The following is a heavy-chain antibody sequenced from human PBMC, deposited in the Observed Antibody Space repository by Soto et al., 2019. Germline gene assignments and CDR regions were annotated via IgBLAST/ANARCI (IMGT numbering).Heavy chain of an antibody. CDR1: GFTFSNAW. Sequence: PGGSLRLSCAASGFTFSNAWMSWVRQAPGKGLEWVGRIKSKTDGGTTDYAAPVKGRFTISRDDSKNTLYLQMNSLKTEDTAVYYCNTRITIFGVVSYYMDVWGKGTTVTVSS. D-gene: IGHD3-3*01. CDR3: NTRITIFGVVSYYMDV. V-gene: IGHV3-15*01. J-gene: IGHJ6*03. CDR2: IKSKTDGGTT.